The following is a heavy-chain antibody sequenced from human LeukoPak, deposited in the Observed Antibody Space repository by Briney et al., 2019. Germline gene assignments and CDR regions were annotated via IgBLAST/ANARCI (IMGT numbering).Heavy chain of an antibody. CDR1: GFTFSSHW. V-gene: IGHV3-7*01. CDR2: IKQDGSAK. CDR3: ARDPIAAAGEYYYYYGMDV. Sequence: GGSLRLSCAASGFTFSSHWMSWVRQAPGKGLEWVANIKQDGSAKYYVDFVRGRFTISRDNAKSSLYLQMNSLRAEDTAVYYCARDPIAAAGEYYYYYGMDVWGQGTTVTVSS. J-gene: IGHJ6*02. D-gene: IGHD6-13*01.